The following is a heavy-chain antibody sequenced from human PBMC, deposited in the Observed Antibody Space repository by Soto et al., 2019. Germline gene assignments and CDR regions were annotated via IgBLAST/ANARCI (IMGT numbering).Heavy chain of an antibody. CDR3: AGFKEGKIVGLRWLDP. V-gene: IGHV3-11*01. Sequence: GGSLRLSCVGSGVDFRGSYMNWIRQAPGKGLEWITYISDTGRTIHYADSVKGRFVISRDNSKDSVYLQMNDLRADDTAVYYCAGFKEGKIVGLRWLDPWGQGTRVTVSS. CDR2: ISDTGRTI. D-gene: IGHD1-26*01. J-gene: IGHJ5*02. CDR1: GVDFRGSY.